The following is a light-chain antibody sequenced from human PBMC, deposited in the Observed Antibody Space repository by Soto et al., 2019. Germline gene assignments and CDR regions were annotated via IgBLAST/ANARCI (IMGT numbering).Light chain of an antibody. Sequence: IQVTHSPSSLAASVGDRVTITCRASHSISSYLNWYQQKPGRVPKRLIYGASTLQSWAPSRFSGSASGAAFTLTISSLQPEDFATYYCLQYNSYPFTFGGGTKVDIK. CDR3: LQYNSYPFT. J-gene: IGKJ4*01. CDR1: HSISSY. CDR2: GAS. V-gene: IGKV1-17*01.